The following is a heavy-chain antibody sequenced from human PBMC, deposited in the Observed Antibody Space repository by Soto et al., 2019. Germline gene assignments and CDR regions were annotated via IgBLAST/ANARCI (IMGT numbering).Heavy chain of an antibody. Sequence: SETLSLTCTVSGGSISSYYWSWIRQPPGKGLEWIGYIYYSGSTNYNPSLKSRVTISVDTSKNQFSLKLSSVTAADTAVYDCGGFVENYDFWSGSPYYYYMDVWGKGTTVTVSS. V-gene: IGHV4-59*01. J-gene: IGHJ6*03. CDR2: IYYSGST. CDR3: GGFVENYDFWSGSPYYYYMDV. CDR1: GGSISSYY. D-gene: IGHD3-3*01.